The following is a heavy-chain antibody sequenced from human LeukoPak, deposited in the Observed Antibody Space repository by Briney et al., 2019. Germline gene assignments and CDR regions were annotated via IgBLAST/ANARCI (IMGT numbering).Heavy chain of an antibody. CDR2: IKPDGSEK. V-gene: IGHV3-7*02. D-gene: IGHD2-15*01. Sequence: PGGSLRLSCAASGFTFSIYWMSWVRQAPGKGLEWVANIKPDGSEKNYVDSVKGRFTISRDNAKNSLYLQMNSLRDEDTAVYYCARYGYCSGGTCYPSWFDPWGQGTLVTVSS. CDR3: ARYGYCSGGTCYPSWFDP. J-gene: IGHJ5*02. CDR1: GFTFSIYW.